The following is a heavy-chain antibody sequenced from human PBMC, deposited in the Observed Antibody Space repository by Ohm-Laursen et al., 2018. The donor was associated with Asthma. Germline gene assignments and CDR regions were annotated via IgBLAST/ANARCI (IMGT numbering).Heavy chain of an antibody. CDR2: MNPNSGNT. J-gene: IGHJ3*02. CDR1: GYTFTSYD. D-gene: IGHD5-12*01. Sequence: ASVKVSCKTSGYTFTSYDINWVRQATGQGLEWMGWMNPNSGNTGYAQKFQGRVTMTRNTSISTAYMELSSLRSEDTAVYYCARGSGYDLRWDAFDIWGQGTMVTVSS. V-gene: IGHV1-8*01. CDR3: ARGSGYDLRWDAFDI.